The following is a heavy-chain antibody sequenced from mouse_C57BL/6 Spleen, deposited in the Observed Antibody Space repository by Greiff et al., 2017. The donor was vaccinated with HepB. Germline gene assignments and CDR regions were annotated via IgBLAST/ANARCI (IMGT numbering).Heavy chain of an antibody. CDR2: IYPGDGDT. D-gene: IGHD1-1*01. V-gene: IGHV1-82*01. J-gene: IGHJ2*01. CDR1: GYAFSSSW. Sequence: VQVVESGPELVKPGASVKISCKASGYAFSSSWMNWVKQRPGKGLEWIGRIYPGDGDTNYNGKFKGKATLTADKSSSTAYMQLSSLTSEDSAVYFCARWGTTVVDYWGQGTTLTVSS. CDR3: ARWGTTVVDY.